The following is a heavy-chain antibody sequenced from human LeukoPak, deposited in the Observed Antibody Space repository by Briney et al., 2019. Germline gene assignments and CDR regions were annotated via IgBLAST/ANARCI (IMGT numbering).Heavy chain of an antibody. CDR2: IYHSGST. Sequence: PSETLSLTCAVSGGSISSSNWWSWVRQPPGKGLEWIGEIYHSGSTNYNPSLKSRVTISVDTSKNQFSLKLSSVTAADTAVYYCASLYYYGSGSYYGDAFDIWGQGTMVTVSS. D-gene: IGHD3-10*01. J-gene: IGHJ3*02. CDR1: GGSISSSNW. V-gene: IGHV4-4*02. CDR3: ASLYYYGSGSYYGDAFDI.